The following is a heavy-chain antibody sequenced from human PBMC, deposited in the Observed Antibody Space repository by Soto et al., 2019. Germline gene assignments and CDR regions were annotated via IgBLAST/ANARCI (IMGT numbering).Heavy chain of an antibody. CDR2: VNPILSMS. V-gene: IGHV1-69*04. J-gene: IGHJ4*02. CDR1: GDTFSFYS. CDR3: ATSYASGYRAFDY. Sequence: QVQLVQSGAEVKRPGSSVKVSCKASGDTFSFYSINWVRQAPGLGLEWMGRVNPILSMSNYAQRFQGRVTMTADKSTSTAYIQLSGLRSENTAMYYCATSYASGYRAFDYWGQGALVTVSS. D-gene: IGHD3-16*01.